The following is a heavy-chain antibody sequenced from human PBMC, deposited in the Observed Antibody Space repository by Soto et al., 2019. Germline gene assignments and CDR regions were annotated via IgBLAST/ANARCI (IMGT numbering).Heavy chain of an antibody. Sequence: ASVKVSCKASGYTFSNFGISWVRQAPGEGLEWMGIIDPSGGSTSYAQEFQGRVTLTRDTSTSSVYMELSSLRSEDTAVYYCARGRQAAAGTAYFDYWGQGTLVTVSS. CDR2: IDPSGGST. CDR3: ARGRQAAAGTAYFDY. CDR1: GYTFSNFG. D-gene: IGHD6-13*01. J-gene: IGHJ4*02. V-gene: IGHV1-46*03.